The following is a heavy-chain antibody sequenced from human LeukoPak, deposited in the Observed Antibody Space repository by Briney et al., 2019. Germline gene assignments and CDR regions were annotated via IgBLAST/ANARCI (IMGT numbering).Heavy chain of an antibody. Sequence: SETLSLTCAVYGGSFSCYYWSWLRQPPGKGLEWLGEINHSGSTNYNPSLKSRVTISVDTSKNQFSLKLSSVTAADTAVYYCASKYYDFWSGYQRGYFDYWGQGTLVTVSS. V-gene: IGHV4-34*01. CDR3: ASKYYDFWSGYQRGYFDY. J-gene: IGHJ4*02. D-gene: IGHD3-3*01. CDR1: GGSFSCYY. CDR2: INHSGST.